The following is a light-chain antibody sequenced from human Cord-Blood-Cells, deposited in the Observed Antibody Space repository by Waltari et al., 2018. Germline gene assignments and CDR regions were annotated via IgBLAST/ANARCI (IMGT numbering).Light chain of an antibody. CDR2: EGS. CDR1: SSDVGSYNL. Sequence: QSALTQPASVSGSPGQSITISCTGTSSDVGSYNLVSWYQKHPGKAPKHVIYEGSKRPSGFSNRFTGSKPGTTASLTISGLQAEDEADYYCCSYAGSSTWVFGGGTTLTVL. CDR3: CSYAGSSTWV. J-gene: IGLJ3*02. V-gene: IGLV2-23*01.